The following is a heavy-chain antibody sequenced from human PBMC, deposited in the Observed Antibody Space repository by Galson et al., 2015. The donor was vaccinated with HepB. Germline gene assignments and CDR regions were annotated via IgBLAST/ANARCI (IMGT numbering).Heavy chain of an antibody. Sequence: SLRLSCAASGFTFDNFAMHWVRQVPGKGLEWVSGLSWNSGSYGYADSVKGRFTTSRDNSKNSLYLQMNSLRPEDTAVYYCAKDRWDLLRMGAFDVWGQGTLVTVSS. CDR3: AKDRWDLLRMGAFDV. CDR1: GFTFDNFA. D-gene: IGHD2-8*01. V-gene: IGHV3-9*01. CDR2: LSWNSGSY. J-gene: IGHJ3*01.